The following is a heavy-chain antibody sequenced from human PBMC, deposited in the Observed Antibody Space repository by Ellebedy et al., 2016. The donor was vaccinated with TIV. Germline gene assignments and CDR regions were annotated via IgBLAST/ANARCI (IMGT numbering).Heavy chain of an antibody. CDR3: AKVKVVEHCSSTSCSRPYYYYMDV. J-gene: IGHJ6*03. D-gene: IGHD2-2*01. CDR1: GFTFSSYA. CDR2: ISGSGGST. V-gene: IGHV3-23*01. Sequence: GESLKISXAASGFTFSSYAMSWVRQAPGKGLEWVSAISGSGGSTYHADSVKGRFTISRDNSKNTLYLQMNSLRAEDTAVYYCAKVKVVEHCSSTSCSRPYYYYMDVWGKGTTVTVSS.